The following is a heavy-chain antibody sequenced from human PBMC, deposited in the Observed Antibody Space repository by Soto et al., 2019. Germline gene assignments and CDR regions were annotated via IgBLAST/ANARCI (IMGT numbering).Heavy chain of an antibody. J-gene: IGHJ4*02. CDR2: IYYSGST. Sequence: SETLSLTSTVSGGSISSHYWSWIRQPPGKGLEWIGYIYYSGSTNYNPSLKSRVTISVDTSKNQFSLKLSSVTAADTAVYYCARDDSERPATYWGQGTLVTVSS. CDR3: ARDDSERPATY. CDR1: GGSISSHY. V-gene: IGHV4-59*11. D-gene: IGHD3-10*01.